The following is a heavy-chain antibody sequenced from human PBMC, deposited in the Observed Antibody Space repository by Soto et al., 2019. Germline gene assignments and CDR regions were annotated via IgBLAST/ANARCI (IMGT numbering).Heavy chain of an antibody. CDR1: GFTFSSYW. CDR2: INSDGSST. Sequence: EVQLVESGGGLVQPGGSLRLSCAASGFTFSSYWMNWVRQAPGQGLVWVSRINSDGSSTSYADSVKGRFTISRDNAKNTLYLQMNSLRAEDTAVYYCQGGIAAAGTVDYWGQGTLVTVSS. V-gene: IGHV3-74*01. D-gene: IGHD6-13*01. CDR3: QGGIAAAGTVDY. J-gene: IGHJ4*02.